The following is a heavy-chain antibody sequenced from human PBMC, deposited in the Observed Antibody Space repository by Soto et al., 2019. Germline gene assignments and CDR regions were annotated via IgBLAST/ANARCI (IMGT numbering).Heavy chain of an antibody. Sequence: SETLSLTCTVSGGSISSSSYYWGWIRQPPGKGLEWIGSIYYSGSTYYNPSLKSRVTISVDTSKNQFSLKLSSVTAADTAVYYCARHPRAYYMDVWGKGTTVTVSS. CDR2: IYYSGST. V-gene: IGHV4-39*01. CDR1: GGSISSSSYY. J-gene: IGHJ6*03. CDR3: ARHPRAYYMDV.